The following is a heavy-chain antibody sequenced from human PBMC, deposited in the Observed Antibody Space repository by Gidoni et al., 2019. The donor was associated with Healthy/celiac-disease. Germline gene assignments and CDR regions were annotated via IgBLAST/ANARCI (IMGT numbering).Heavy chain of an antibody. Sequence: EVQLVESGGGLVQPGGSLRLSCAASGFTFSSYEMNWVRQAPGKGLEWVSYISSSGSTIYYADSVKGRFTISRDNAKNSLYLQMNSLRAEDTAVYYCAREAVATVRFFDYWGQGTLVTVSS. CDR3: AREAVATVRFFDY. D-gene: IGHD5-12*01. CDR2: ISSSGSTI. CDR1: GFTFSSYE. J-gene: IGHJ4*02. V-gene: IGHV3-48*03.